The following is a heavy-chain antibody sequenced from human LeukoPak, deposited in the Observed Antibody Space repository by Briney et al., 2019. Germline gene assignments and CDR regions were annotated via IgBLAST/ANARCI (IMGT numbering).Heavy chain of an antibody. Sequence: ASVKVSCKASGGTFSSYAISWVRQAPGQGLEWMGRIIPIFGTANYAQKFQGRVTITTDESTSTAYMELSSLRSEDTAVYYCASSGSYSTYFDYWGQGTLVTVSS. CDR1: GGTFSSYA. CDR3: ASSGSYSTYFDY. J-gene: IGHJ4*02. CDR2: IIPIFGTA. D-gene: IGHD1-26*01. V-gene: IGHV1-69*05.